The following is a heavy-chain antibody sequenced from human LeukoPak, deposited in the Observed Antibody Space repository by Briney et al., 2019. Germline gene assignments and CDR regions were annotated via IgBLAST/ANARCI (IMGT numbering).Heavy chain of an antibody. V-gene: IGHV3-74*01. CDR1: GFTFSSYW. CDR2: INSDGSST. J-gene: IGHJ3*02. Sequence: QTGGSLRLSCAASGFTFSSYWMHWVRQAPGKGLVWVSRINSDGSSTSYADSVKGRFTISRDNAKNTLYLQMNSLRAEDAAVYFCARDPNGDYIGTFDMWGRGTMVSVSS. CDR3: ARDPNGDYIGTFDM. D-gene: IGHD4-17*01.